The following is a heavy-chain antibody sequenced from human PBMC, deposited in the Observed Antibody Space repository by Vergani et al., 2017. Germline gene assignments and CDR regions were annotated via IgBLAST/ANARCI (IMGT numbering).Heavy chain of an antibody. CDR3: ARSTDYPDDYVSSDYFRRTLDV. V-gene: IGHV1-18*01. Sequence: QVQLVQSGAELKKPGASVSVSCKGSSHTFQTYGISWVRQAPGKGLEWMAWIRPYTGHTIYAQKFQDRVTMTRNTSINTAYMELSRLSFEDAAVYYCARSTDYPDDYVSSDYFRRTLDVWGKGTTVTVS. J-gene: IGHJ6*03. CDR1: SHTFQTYG. D-gene: IGHD4/OR15-4a*01. CDR2: IRPYTGHT.